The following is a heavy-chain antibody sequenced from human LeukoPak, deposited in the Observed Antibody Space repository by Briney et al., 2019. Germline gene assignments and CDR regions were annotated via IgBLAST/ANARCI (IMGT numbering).Heavy chain of an antibody. CDR3: ARVRDGDYGYIGFDP. V-gene: IGHV4-31*03. D-gene: IGHD4-17*01. CDR2: IYYSGRT. CDR1: GGSISSGGYY. Sequence: SETLSHTCTVSGGSISSGGYYWSWIRQHPGKGLEWIGYIYYSGRTYYNPSLKSRVTISVDTSKNQFSLKLSSVTAADTAVYYCARVRDGDYGYIGFDPWGQGTLVTVSS. J-gene: IGHJ5*02.